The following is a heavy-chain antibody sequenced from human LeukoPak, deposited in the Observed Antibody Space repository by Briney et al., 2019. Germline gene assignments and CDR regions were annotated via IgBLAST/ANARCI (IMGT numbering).Heavy chain of an antibody. CDR1: GYTFTGYY. Sequence: ASVKVSCKASGYTFTGYYMHWVRQAPGQGLEWMGWINPNSGDTNYAQKFQGRVTMTRDTSISTAYMELSRLRSDDTAVYYCARVLLWFGDPEVGYGMDVWGQGTTVTVSS. CDR3: ARVLLWFGDPEVGYGMDV. D-gene: IGHD3-10*01. CDR2: INPNSGDT. J-gene: IGHJ6*02. V-gene: IGHV1-2*02.